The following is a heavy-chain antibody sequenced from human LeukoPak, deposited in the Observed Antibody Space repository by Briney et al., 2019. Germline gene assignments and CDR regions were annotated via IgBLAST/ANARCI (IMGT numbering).Heavy chain of an antibody. CDR3: ARGGLNTMYY. D-gene: IGHD5-24*01. V-gene: IGHV3-7*04. J-gene: IGHJ4*02. Sequence: GGSLRLSCAVSGFTFSSYWMSWVRQAPGKGLEWVANIKPDGSEKYYVDSVKGRFTISRDNAKNSLYLQMNSLRAEDTAVYYCARGGLNTMYYWGQGTLVTVSS. CDR1: GFTFSSYW. CDR2: IKPDGSEK.